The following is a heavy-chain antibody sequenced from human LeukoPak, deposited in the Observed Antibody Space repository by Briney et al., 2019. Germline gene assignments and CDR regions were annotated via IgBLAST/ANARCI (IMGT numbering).Heavy chain of an antibody. J-gene: IGHJ3*02. CDR1: GGSISSYY. D-gene: IGHD2-15*01. CDR3: ARRRYCSGGSCYGYPDDAFDI. Sequence: PSETLSLTCTVSGGSISSYYWSWIRQPPGKGLEWIGYIYYSGSTNYNPSLKSRVTISVDTSKNQFSLKLSSVTAADTAVYYCARRRYCSGGSCYGYPDDAFDIWGQGTMVTVSS. V-gene: IGHV4-59*08. CDR2: IYYSGST.